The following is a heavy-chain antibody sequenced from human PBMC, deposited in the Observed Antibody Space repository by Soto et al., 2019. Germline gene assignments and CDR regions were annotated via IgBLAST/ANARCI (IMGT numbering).Heavy chain of an antibody. CDR3: ATLVGYGDYVSIDY. CDR2: INHSGST. J-gene: IGHJ4*02. D-gene: IGHD4-17*01. Sequence: SETLSLTCAVYGGSFSGYYWSWIRQPPGKGLEWIGGINHSGSTNYNPSLKSRVTISVDTSKNQFSLKLSSVTAADTAVYYCATLVGYGDYVSIDYWGQGTLVTVSS. V-gene: IGHV4-34*01. CDR1: GGSFSGYY.